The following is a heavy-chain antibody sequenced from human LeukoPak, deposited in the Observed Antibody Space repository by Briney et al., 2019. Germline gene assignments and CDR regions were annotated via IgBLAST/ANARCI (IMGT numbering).Heavy chain of an antibody. Sequence: GGSLRLSCAASGFTFSSYSMNWVRQAPGKGLEWVSSISSSSSYIYYADSVKGRFTISRDNSKNTLYLQMNSLRAEDTAVYYCAKESDYYDSSGYYYVGGFDYWGQGTLVTVSS. V-gene: IGHV3-21*04. CDR2: ISSSSSYI. J-gene: IGHJ4*02. CDR3: AKESDYYDSSGYYYVGGFDY. CDR1: GFTFSSYS. D-gene: IGHD3-22*01.